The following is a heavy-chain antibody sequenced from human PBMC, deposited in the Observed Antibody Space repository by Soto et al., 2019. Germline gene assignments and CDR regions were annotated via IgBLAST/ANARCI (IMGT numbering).Heavy chain of an antibody. V-gene: IGHV3-66*01. CDR3: ARVGRLRFFDY. CDR2: IYSGGST. D-gene: IGHD5-12*01. J-gene: IGHJ4*02. Sequence: GGSLRLSCAASGFTVSSNYMSWVRQAPGKGLEWVSVIYSGGSTYYADSVKGRFTISRDNSKNTLYLQMNSLRAEDTAVYYCARVGRLRFFDYWGQGTLVPVSS. CDR1: GFTVSSNY.